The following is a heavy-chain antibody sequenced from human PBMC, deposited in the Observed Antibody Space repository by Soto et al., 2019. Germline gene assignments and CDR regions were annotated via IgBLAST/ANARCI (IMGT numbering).Heavy chain of an antibody. J-gene: IGHJ4*02. Sequence: SQPMSLTCTVADASITFGGYSWSWIRQTPGKGLEWIGYINHLETTFYNPSFESRLTLSIDRAKNQFSLKLHSMSAADRAVYFCARGGGSDSFDYWGQGILVTVSS. D-gene: IGHD1-26*01. CDR2: INHLETT. V-gene: IGHV4-30-2*01. CDR3: ARGGGSDSFDY. CDR1: DASITFGGYS.